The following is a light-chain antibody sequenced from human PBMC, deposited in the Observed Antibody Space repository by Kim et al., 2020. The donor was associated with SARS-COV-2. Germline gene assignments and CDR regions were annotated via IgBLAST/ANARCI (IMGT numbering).Light chain of an antibody. V-gene: IGKV1-39*01. CDR3: QEHSSDSWT. CDR1: QDINKY. J-gene: IGKJ1*01. CDR2: GAS. Sequence: ASVGDRVTITCRASQDINKYLMWYQKKPGKAPKVLIYGASTLQSGVASRFSGSGSGTDFTLTISSLKPEDFATYYCQEHSSDSWTFGHGTKVDIK.